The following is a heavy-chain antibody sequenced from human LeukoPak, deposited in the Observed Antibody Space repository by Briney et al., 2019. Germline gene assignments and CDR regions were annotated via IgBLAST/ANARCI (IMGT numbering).Heavy chain of an antibody. Sequence: SVKVSCKASGGTFSSYAISWVRQAPGQGLEWMGGIIPIFGTANYAQKFQGRVTITADKSTSTAYMELSSLRSEDTAVCYCARVSVISGWAFDYWGQGTLVTVSS. J-gene: IGHJ4*02. V-gene: IGHV1-69*06. CDR3: ARVSVISGWAFDY. CDR2: IIPIFGTA. CDR1: GGTFSSYA. D-gene: IGHD6-19*01.